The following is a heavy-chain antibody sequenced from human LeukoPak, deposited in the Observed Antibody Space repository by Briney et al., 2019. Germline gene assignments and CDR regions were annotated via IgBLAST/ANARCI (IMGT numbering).Heavy chain of an antibody. Sequence: SGGSLRLSCAASGFTFSDYYMIWIRQAPGQGLEWVSYISSRSTYTNYADSLKGRFTISRDNARNSLYLQLNNLRAEDTAVYYCARLVRRFYYFDYWGLGTLVTVSS. CDR3: ARLVRRFYYFDY. CDR1: GFTFSDYY. V-gene: IGHV3-11*03. D-gene: IGHD4-11*01. CDR2: ISSRSTYT. J-gene: IGHJ4*02.